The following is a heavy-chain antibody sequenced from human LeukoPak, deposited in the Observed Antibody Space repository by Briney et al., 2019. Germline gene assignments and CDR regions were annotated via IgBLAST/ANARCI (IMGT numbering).Heavy chain of an antibody. Sequence: GGSLRLSCAASGFTFSSHGMSWVRRAPGKGLEWVSVIYSGGSTYYADSVKGRFTISRDNAKNSLYLQMNSLRAEDTAVYYCATAGQGAFDIWGQGTMVTVSS. CDR1: GFTFSSHG. J-gene: IGHJ3*02. V-gene: IGHV3-66*01. CDR3: ATAGQGAFDI. CDR2: IYSGGST.